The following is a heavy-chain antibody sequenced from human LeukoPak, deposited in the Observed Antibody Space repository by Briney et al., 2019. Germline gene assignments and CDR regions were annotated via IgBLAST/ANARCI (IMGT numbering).Heavy chain of an antibody. D-gene: IGHD1-26*01. V-gene: IGHV3-53*01. CDR1: GLTVTKNY. CDR3: AKAANEWELLAGYFDY. J-gene: IGHJ4*02. Sequence: GGSLRLSCVVSGLTVTKNYISWVRQAPGKGLEWVSLLYTGETTFYADSVKGRFTISRDNSKNTLYLQMNSLRAEDTAVYYCAKAANEWELLAGYFDYWGQGTLVTVSS. CDR2: LYTGETT.